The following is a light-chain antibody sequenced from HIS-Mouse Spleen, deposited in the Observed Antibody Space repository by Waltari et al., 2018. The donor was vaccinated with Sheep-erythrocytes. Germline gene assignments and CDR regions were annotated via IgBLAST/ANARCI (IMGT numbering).Light chain of an antibody. Sequence: AIRMTQSTSPLAASTGDRVTITCRASQGISSYLAWYQQKPGKAPKLLIYAASTLQSGVPSRFSGSGSGTDFTLTISCLQSEDFATYYCQQYYSYPPWTFGQGTKVEIK. J-gene: IGKJ1*01. V-gene: IGKV1-8*01. CDR2: AAS. CDR3: QQYYSYPPWT. CDR1: QGISSY.